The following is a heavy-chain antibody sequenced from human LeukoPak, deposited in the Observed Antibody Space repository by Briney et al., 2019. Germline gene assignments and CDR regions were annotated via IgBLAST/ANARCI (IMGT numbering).Heavy chain of an antibody. V-gene: IGHV4-34*01. J-gene: IGHJ4*02. CDR1: GGSFSGYY. Sequence: SETLSLTRAVYGGSFSGYYWSWIRQPPGKGLEWIGEINHSGSTNYNPSLKSRVTISVDTSKNQFSLKLSSVTAADTAVYYCARGMITFGGGYYFDYWGQGTLVTVSS. CDR3: ARGMITFGGGYYFDY. D-gene: IGHD3-16*01. CDR2: INHSGST.